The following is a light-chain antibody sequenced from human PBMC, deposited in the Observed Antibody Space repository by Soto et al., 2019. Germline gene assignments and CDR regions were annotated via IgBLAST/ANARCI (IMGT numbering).Light chain of an antibody. J-gene: IGKJ5*01. CDR3: QQYGSSPIT. V-gene: IGKV3-20*01. CDR2: DAA. CDR1: QSVSSTY. Sequence: EIVLTPSPGNPSLSPGERATLSCRASQSVSSTYLAWYQQKRGQAPRLLIYDAASRATGIPDRFSGSGSGTDFTLTISRLEPEDFALYYCQQYGSSPITFGQGTRLEIK.